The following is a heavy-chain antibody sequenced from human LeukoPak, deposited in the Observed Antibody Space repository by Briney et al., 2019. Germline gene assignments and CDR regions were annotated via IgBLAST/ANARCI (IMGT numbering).Heavy chain of an antibody. V-gene: IGHV3-30*03. J-gene: IGHJ5*02. D-gene: IGHD4-11*01. CDR3: ARDSPVSAGPFDP. Sequence: GGSLRLSCAASGFTFSTHGIHWVRQAPGKGLEWVAVISSDGNYKYYADSVKGRFTISRDNSKNTLYLQMNSLTAEDTAVYYCARDSPVSAGPFDPWGQGTLVTVSS. CDR1: GFTFSTHG. CDR2: ISSDGNYK.